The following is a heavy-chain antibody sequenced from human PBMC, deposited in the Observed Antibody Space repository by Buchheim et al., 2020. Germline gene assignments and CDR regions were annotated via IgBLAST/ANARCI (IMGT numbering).Heavy chain of an antibody. V-gene: IGHV3-30*03. J-gene: IGHJ4*02. Sequence: QVQLVESGGGVVQPGRSLRLSCAASGFTFSSYGMHWVRQAPGKGLEWVAVISYDGSNKYYADSVKGRFTISRDNSKNTLYLQMNSLRAEDTAVYYCARAHEVATIADWGQGTL. CDR1: GFTFSSYG. CDR3: ARAHEVATIAD. CDR2: ISYDGSNK. D-gene: IGHD5-12*01.